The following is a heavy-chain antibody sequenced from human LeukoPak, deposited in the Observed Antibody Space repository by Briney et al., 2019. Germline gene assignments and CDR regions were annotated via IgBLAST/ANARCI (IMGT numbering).Heavy chain of an antibody. CDR1: GVSFSGYY. D-gene: IGHD3-22*01. Sequence: SETLSLTCAVYGVSFSGYYWRWIRQPPGKGLEWVGEINHSGSTKYNPSLKSRVTISLDTSKNQFSPKLSSVTAADTAVYYCARGERYYYDSSGYPLDYWGQGTLVTVSS. J-gene: IGHJ4*02. CDR3: ARGERYYYDSSGYPLDY. CDR2: INHSGST. V-gene: IGHV4-34*01.